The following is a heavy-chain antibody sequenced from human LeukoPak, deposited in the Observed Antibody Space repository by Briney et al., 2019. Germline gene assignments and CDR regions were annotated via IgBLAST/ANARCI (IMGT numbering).Heavy chain of an antibody. CDR3: ARWYGETAFDI. J-gene: IGHJ3*02. CDR1: GGSISSSSYY. V-gene: IGHV4-39*01. D-gene: IGHD4-17*01. Sequence: SETLSLTCTVSGGSISSSSYYWGWIRQPPGKGLEWIGSIYYSGSTYYNPSLKSRVTISVDTSKNQFSLKLSSVTAADTAVYYCARWYGETAFDIWGQGTMVTVSS. CDR2: IYYSGST.